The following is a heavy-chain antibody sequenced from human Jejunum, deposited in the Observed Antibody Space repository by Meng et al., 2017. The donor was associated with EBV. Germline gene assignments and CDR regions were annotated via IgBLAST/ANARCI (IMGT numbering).Heavy chain of an antibody. Sequence: EVTLVDAGGVLVQPWDSLRLSCAASGFTLSSYWMHWVRQAPGKGLVWVSRINSDGSKTNYADSVKGRFTISRDIAKNTLYLQLNSLRADDTAVYYCVRGPPPDTWGQGTLVTVSS. CDR1: GFTLSSYW. CDR2: INSDGSKT. V-gene: IGHV3-74*01. J-gene: IGHJ5*02. CDR3: VRGPPPDT.